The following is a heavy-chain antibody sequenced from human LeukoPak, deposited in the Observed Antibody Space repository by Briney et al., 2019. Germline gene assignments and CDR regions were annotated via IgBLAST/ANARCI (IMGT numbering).Heavy chain of an antibody. CDR1: GFTFDDYA. J-gene: IGHJ6*02. CDR2: ISWNSGSI. Sequence: GGSLRLSCAASGFTFDDYAMHWVRHAPGKGLEWVSGISWNSGSIGYADSVKGRFTISRDNAKNSLYLQMNSLRAEDTALYYCAKDRVAVAGRDYYYYGMDVWGQGTTVTVSS. CDR3: AKDRVAVAGRDYYYYGMDV. D-gene: IGHD6-19*01. V-gene: IGHV3-9*01.